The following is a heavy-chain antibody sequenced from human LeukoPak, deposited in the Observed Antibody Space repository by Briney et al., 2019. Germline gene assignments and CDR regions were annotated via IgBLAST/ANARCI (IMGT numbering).Heavy chain of an antibody. V-gene: IGHV1-69*13. D-gene: IGHD3-22*01. J-gene: IGHJ4*02. Sequence: ASVKVSCRASGGTFSSYAISWVRQAPGQGLEWMGGIIPTFGTANYAQKFQGRVTITADESTSTAYMELSSLRSEDTAVYYCARSSRYYDSSGLQAYYFDYWGQGTLVTVSS. CDR1: GGTFSSYA. CDR3: ARSSRYYDSSGLQAYYFDY. CDR2: IIPTFGTA.